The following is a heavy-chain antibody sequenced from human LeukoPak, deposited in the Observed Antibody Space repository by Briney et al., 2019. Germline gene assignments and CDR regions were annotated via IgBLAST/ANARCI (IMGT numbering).Heavy chain of an antibody. CDR3: AKDTSIGRYCTNGVCSPFDY. D-gene: IGHD2-8*01. CDR1: GFTFSAYG. Sequence: PGGSLRLSCAASGFTFSAYGMHWVRQAPGKGLERVAFIQYNGNNKFYGDSVKGRFTISRDNSKDTLYLQMNSLRAEDTAVYYCAKDTSIGRYCTNGVCSPFDYWGQGTLVTVSS. CDR2: IQYNGNNK. V-gene: IGHV3-30*02. J-gene: IGHJ4*02.